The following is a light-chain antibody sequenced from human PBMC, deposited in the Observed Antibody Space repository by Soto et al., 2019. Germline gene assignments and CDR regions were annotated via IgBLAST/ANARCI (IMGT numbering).Light chain of an antibody. CDR3: SSYTSSSTLWV. Sequence: ALTQPASVSGSPGQSITISCTGTSSDVGGYNYVSWYQQHPGKAPKLMIYEVSNRPSGVSNRFSGSKSGNTASLTISGLQAEDEADYYCSSYTSSSTLWVFGGGTKLTVL. CDR1: SSDVGGYNY. V-gene: IGLV2-14*01. J-gene: IGLJ3*02. CDR2: EVS.